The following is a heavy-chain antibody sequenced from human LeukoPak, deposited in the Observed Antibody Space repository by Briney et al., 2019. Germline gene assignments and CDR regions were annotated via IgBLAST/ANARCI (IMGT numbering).Heavy chain of an antibody. CDR2: TYYRSKWYN. D-gene: IGHD5-18*01. V-gene: IGHV6-1*01. Sequence: SQTLSLTCAISGDSVSSNSAAWNWIRQSPSRGLEWLGRTYYRSKWYNDYAVSVKSLITINPDTSKNQFSLKLNSVTPEDTAVYYCARDTAMVTLEGLGMDVWGQGTTVTVSS. J-gene: IGHJ6*02. CDR1: GDSVSSNSAA. CDR3: ARDTAMVTLEGLGMDV.